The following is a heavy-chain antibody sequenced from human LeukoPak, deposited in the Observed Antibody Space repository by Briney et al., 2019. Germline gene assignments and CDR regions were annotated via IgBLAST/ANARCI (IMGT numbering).Heavy chain of an antibody. CDR1: GGSISSYY. CDR3: AREDIVVVPAAVGALDS. V-gene: IGHV4-4*07. J-gene: IGHJ3*02. Sequence: PSETLSLTCTVSGGSISSYYWSWIRQPAGKGLEWIGRIYTSGSTNYNPSLKSRVTMSVDTSKNQFSLKLSSVTAADTAVYYCAREDIVVVPAAVGALDSWGQGTMVTVSS. D-gene: IGHD2-2*01. CDR2: IYTSGST.